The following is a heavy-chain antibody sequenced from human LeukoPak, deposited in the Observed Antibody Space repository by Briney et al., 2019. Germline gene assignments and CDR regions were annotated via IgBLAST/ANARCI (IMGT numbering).Heavy chain of an antibody. Sequence: GGSLRLSCAASGFTFSSYEMNWVRQAPGKGLEWVSYISSSGSTIYYADSVKGRFTISRDNAKNSLYLQMNSLRAEDTAVYYCARDLTMVRGVTFHYFDYWGQGTLVTVSS. D-gene: IGHD3-10*01. V-gene: IGHV3-48*03. CDR2: ISSSGSTI. CDR3: ARDLTMVRGVTFHYFDY. CDR1: GFTFSSYE. J-gene: IGHJ4*02.